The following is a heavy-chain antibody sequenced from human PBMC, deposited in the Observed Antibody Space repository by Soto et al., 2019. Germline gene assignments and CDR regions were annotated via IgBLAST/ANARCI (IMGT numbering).Heavy chain of an antibody. CDR2: ISGSGGST. D-gene: IGHD3-22*01. CDR3: AKDPNYYDSSGYRDWFDP. J-gene: IGHJ5*02. V-gene: IGHV3-23*01. CDR1: GFTFSSYA. Sequence: EVQLLESGGGLVQPGGSLRLSCAASGFTFSSYAMSWVRQAPGKGLEWVSAISGSGGSTYYADSVKGRFTISRDNSKNTLYLQMNSLRAEDTAVYYCAKDPNYYDSSGYRDWFDPWGQGTLVTVSS.